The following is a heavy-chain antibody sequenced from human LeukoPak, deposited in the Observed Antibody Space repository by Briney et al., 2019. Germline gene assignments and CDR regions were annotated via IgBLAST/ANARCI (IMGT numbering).Heavy chain of an antibody. CDR2: INHSGST. CDR1: GGSFSGYY. D-gene: IGHD3-3*01. J-gene: IGHJ6*03. Sequence: PSETLSLTCAVYGGSFSGYYWTWIRQPPGKGLEWIAEINHSGSTNYNPSLKSRVIISVDTSKNQFSLKLSSVTAADTAVYYCARTKWLLHLNYYYYMDVWGKGTTVTVSS. CDR3: ARTKWLLHLNYYYYMDV. V-gene: IGHV4-34*01.